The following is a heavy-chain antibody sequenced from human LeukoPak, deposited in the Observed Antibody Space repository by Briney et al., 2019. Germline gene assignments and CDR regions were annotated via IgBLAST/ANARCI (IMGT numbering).Heavy chain of an antibody. V-gene: IGHV3-7*01. J-gene: IGHJ4*02. CDR3: VRDGGVSGYDLLDY. D-gene: IGHD5-12*01. CDR2: INQDGSEE. CDR1: GFTFSNYW. Sequence: GGSLRLSCAASGFTFSNYWMTWVRQAPGKGLEWVANINQDGSEEYYMDSVKARFTISRDNTKDSLSLQMNSLRAEDTAVYYCVRDGGVSGYDLLDYWGRGTLVTVSS.